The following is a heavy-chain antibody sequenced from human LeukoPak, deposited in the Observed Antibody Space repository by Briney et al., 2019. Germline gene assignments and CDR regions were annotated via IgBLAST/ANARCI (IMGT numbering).Heavy chain of an antibody. CDR2: ISAYNGNT. V-gene: IGHV1-18*01. J-gene: IGHJ3*02. Sequence: ASVKVSCKASGYTFTSYGISWVRQAPGQGLEWMGWISAYNGNTNYAQKLQGRVTMTTDTSTSTAYMELRSLRSDDTAVYYCARPRTTGYSSSWYDAFDIWGQGTMVTVSS. CDR3: ARPRTTGYSSSWYDAFDI. CDR1: GYTFTSYG. D-gene: IGHD6-13*01.